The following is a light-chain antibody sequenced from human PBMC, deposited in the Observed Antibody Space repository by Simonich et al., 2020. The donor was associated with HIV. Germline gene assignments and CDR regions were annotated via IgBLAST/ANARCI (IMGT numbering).Light chain of an antibody. CDR3: HQYNDWPLT. CDR2: CAS. Sequence: EIVMTQSPATLSVSPGERATLSCRASQSVSSNLAWYQQKPGQAPRLLIYCASTRATGIPARFSGRGSGTEFTLTISSLQSEDFAFYYCHQYNDWPLTFGGGTKVEIK. CDR1: QSVSSN. J-gene: IGKJ4*01. V-gene: IGKV3-15*01.